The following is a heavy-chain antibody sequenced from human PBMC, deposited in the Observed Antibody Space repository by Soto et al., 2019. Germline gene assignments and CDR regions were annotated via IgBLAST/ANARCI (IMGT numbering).Heavy chain of an antibody. V-gene: IGHV1-2*02. Sequence: ASVKVSCKASGYTFTGYYMDWVRQAPGQGPEWMGWINPNSGGTNYAQKFQGRVTMIRDTSISTAYMELSRLRSDDTAVYYCASGRGSYSNITPVFYWGQGTLVTVSS. CDR1: GYTFTGYY. D-gene: IGHD1-26*01. CDR2: INPNSGGT. J-gene: IGHJ4*02. CDR3: ASGRGSYSNITPVFY.